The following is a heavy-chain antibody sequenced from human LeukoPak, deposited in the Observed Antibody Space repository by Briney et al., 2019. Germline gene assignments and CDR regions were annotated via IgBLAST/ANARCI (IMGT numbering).Heavy chain of an antibody. CDR1: GGSFSGYY. D-gene: IGHD3-16*02. CDR3: ARGVRYDY. CDR2: INHSGST. V-gene: IGHV4-34*01. J-gene: IGHJ4*02. Sequence: SETLSLACAVYGGSFSGYYWSWIRQPPGKGLEWIGEINHSGSTNYNPSLKSRVTISVDTSKNQFSLKLSSVTAADTAVYYCARGVRYDYWGQGTLVTVSS.